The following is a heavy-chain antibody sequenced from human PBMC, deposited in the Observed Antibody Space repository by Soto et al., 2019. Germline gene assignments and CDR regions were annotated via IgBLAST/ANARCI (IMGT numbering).Heavy chain of an antibody. CDR2: IYSGGST. J-gene: IGHJ3*02. CDR3: ARGGVAANHEDDAFDI. Sequence: GGSLRLSCAASGFTVSSNYMSWVRQAPGKGLEWVSVIYSGGSTYYADSVKGRFTISRDNSKNTLYLQMNSLRAEDTAVYYCARGGVAANHEDDAFDIWGQGTMVTVSS. CDR1: GFTVSSNY. D-gene: IGHD2-15*01. V-gene: IGHV3-66*01.